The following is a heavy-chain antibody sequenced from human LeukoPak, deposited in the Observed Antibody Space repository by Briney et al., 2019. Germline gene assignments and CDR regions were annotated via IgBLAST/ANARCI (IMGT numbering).Heavy chain of an antibody. CDR1: RFAFHNYA. CDR2: ISVDGGDI. V-gene: IGHV3-23*01. Sequence: GGSLRLSCAASRFAFHNYAMTWIRQAPERGLEWVSSISVDGGDIKYTDSAKGRFTISRDNSKGTLYLQMDSLRVEDTAVYYCGKDPNGNFIGAFDFWGQGAMVTVSS. J-gene: IGHJ3*01. CDR3: GKDPNGNFIGAFDF. D-gene: IGHD4-23*01.